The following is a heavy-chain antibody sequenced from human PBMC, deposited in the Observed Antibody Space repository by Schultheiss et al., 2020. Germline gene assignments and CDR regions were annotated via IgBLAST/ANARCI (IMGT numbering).Heavy chain of an antibody. Sequence: SETLSLTCTVSGGSISSYYWSWVRQPPGKGLEWIGYIYYSGSTNYNPSLKSRVTRSVDTFKNQFSLTVSSVTAADTAVYYCAREEDTAMAFDYWGQGTLVTVSS. CDR1: GGSISSYY. CDR2: IYYSGST. D-gene: IGHD5-18*01. J-gene: IGHJ4*02. CDR3: AREEDTAMAFDY. V-gene: IGHV4-59*01.